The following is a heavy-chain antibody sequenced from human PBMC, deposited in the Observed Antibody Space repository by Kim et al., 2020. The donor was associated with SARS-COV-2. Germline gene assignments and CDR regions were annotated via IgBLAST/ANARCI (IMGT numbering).Heavy chain of an antibody. D-gene: IGHD1-26*01. Sequence: GGSLRLSCAASGFTFSSYTMTWVRQAPGKGLEWVSAITNSGDSTYYADFVKGRFTISRDNSENTLYLQMNSLRAEDTAVYYCAKDGPTGASSDYCGQGTLVTVSS. CDR3: AKDGPTGASSDY. CDR1: GFTFSSYT. CDR2: ITNSGDST. V-gene: IGHV3-23*01. J-gene: IGHJ4*02.